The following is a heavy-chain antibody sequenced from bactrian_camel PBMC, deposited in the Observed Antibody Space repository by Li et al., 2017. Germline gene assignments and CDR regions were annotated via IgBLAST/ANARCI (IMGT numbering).Heavy chain of an antibody. D-gene: IGHD5*01. CDR3: AAGVGLGSRPLKTAIWSY. CDR1: GYIFSSCG. V-gene: IGHV3S53*01. Sequence: HVQLVESGGGSVQAGESLKLSCVSSGYIFSSCGWAWYRQAPGKEREWVAKISSYGGTKYTDSVKGRVTISQDNGESPVRTVELQINNLKPEDTAVYYCAAGVGLGSRPLKTAIWSYWGQGTQVTVS. CDR2: ISSYGGT. J-gene: IGHJ4*01.